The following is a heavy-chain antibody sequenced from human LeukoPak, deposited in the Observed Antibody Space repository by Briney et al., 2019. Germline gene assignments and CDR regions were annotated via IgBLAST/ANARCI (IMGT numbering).Heavy chain of an antibody. CDR3: AADRYYYGSGSYYRWYFDL. J-gene: IGHJ2*01. CDR2: IVVGSGNT. D-gene: IGHD3-10*01. V-gene: IGHV1-58*01. Sequence: SVKVSCKASGFTFISSAVQWVRQARGQRLEWIGWIVVGSGNTNYAQKFQERVTITRDMSTSTAYMELSSLRSEDTAVYYCAADRYYYGSGSYYRWYFDLWGRGTLVTVSS. CDR1: GFTFISSA.